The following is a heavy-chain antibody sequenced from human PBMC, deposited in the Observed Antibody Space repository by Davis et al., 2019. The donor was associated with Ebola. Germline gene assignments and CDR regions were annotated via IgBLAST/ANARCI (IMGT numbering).Heavy chain of an antibody. V-gene: IGHV3-21*04. CDR3: AKEMEVTKPYDH. Sequence: PGGSLRLSCAASGFTFSDSTMDWVRQAPGKGLEWVSSISLSSSYIYYADSVKGRFTVSRDTSKDTLFLQMDSLRDEDTAVYYCAKEMEVTKPYDHWGQGTLVTVSS. CDR1: GFTFSDST. J-gene: IGHJ4*02. D-gene: IGHD2-21*02. CDR2: ISLSSSYI.